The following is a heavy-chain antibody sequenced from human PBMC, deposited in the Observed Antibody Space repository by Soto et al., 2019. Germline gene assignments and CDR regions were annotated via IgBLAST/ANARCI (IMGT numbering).Heavy chain of an antibody. V-gene: IGHV1-69*13. CDR3: ASSVVTATGRRLFAY. J-gene: IGHJ4*02. CDR2: IIPIFGTA. D-gene: IGHD2-21*02. Sequence: SVKVSCKASGGTFSSYAISWVRQAPGQGLEWMGGIIPIFGTANYAQKFQGRVTITADESTSTAYMELSSLRSEDTAVYYCASSVVTATGRRLFAYCGQGTLVTVSS. CDR1: GGTFSSYA.